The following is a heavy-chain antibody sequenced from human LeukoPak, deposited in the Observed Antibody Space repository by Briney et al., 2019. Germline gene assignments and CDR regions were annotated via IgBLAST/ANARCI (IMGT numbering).Heavy chain of an antibody. CDR1: GFTFSSYT. CDR3: ARIRTPAAVGAFDI. CDR2: IGTSSTTI. V-gene: IGHV3-48*01. J-gene: IGHJ3*02. D-gene: IGHD6-13*01. Sequence: GGSLRVSCAASGFTFSSYTMNWVRQPPGKGMEWVSNIGTSSTTIYYADSVKGRFTISSDNSKNTLYLQMNSLRAEDTAVYYCARIRTPAAVGAFDIWGQGTMVTVSS.